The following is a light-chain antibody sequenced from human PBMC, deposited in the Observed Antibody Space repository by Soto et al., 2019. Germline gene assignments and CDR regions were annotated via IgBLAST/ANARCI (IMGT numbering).Light chain of an antibody. J-gene: IGKJ1*01. CDR1: QSISEY. V-gene: IGKV1-39*01. CDR2: STS. Sequence: DIQMTQSPSSLSASVGDRVTITCRAGQSISEYLSWYQQKPGKAPKLLIYSTSTLQSGVPSRFSGSGSGTDFNLTISSLQPEDFATYYCLQTYTTPWTFGQGTKVEIK. CDR3: LQTYTTPWT.